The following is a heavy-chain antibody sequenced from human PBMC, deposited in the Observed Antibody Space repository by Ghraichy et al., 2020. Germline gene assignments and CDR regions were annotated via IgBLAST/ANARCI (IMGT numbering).Heavy chain of an antibody. Sequence: LSLTCAASGFTFSSYYMNWVRQAPGKGLEWVSSISSSSSYISYADSLKGRFTISRDNAKNSLNLQMNSLRAEDTAVYYCVRADYTVNYDGLNWFDPWGQGTLVTVSS. D-gene: IGHD1-7*01. J-gene: IGHJ5*02. CDR2: ISSSSSYI. V-gene: IGHV3-21*01. CDR3: VRADYTVNYDGLNWFDP. CDR1: GFTFSSYY.